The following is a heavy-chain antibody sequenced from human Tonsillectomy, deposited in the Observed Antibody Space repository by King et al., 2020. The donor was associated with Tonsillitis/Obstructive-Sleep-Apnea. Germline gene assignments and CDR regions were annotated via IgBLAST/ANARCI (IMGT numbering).Heavy chain of an antibody. CDR2: IFYSGST. CDR3: ARDHCSSTSCYGNYYYMDV. V-gene: IGHV4-59*01. J-gene: IGHJ6*03. D-gene: IGHD2-2*01. Sequence: VQLQESGPGLVKPSATLSLTCTVSGGSISSYYWSWIRQPPGKGLEWVGYIFYSGSTNDNPSLKSRVTISVDTSKNQFSLKLSSVTAADTAVYYCARDHCSSTSCYGNYYYMDVWGKGTTVTVSS. CDR1: GGSISSYY.